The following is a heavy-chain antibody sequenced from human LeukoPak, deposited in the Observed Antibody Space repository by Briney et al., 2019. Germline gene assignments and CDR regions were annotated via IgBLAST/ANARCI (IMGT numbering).Heavy chain of an antibody. V-gene: IGHV2-5*01. CDR3: AHRVTYYDFWSGYYTGHWFDP. CDR1: GFSLSTSGVG. CDR2: IYWNDDK. D-gene: IGHD3-3*01. Sequence: SGPTLVNPTQTLTLTCTFSGFSLSTSGVGVGWIRQPPGKALEWLALIYWNDDKRYSPSLKSRLTITKDTSKNQVVLTMTNMDPVDTATYYCAHRVTYYDFWSGYYTGHWFDPWGQGTLVTVSS. J-gene: IGHJ5*02.